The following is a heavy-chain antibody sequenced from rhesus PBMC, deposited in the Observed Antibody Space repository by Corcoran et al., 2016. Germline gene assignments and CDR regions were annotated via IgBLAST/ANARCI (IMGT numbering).Heavy chain of an antibody. D-gene: IGHD2-39*01. CDR3: ARTPGNRFDV. V-gene: IGHV4-99*01. J-gene: IGHJ5-1*01. CDR1: GYSISSGYY. CDR2: ISGSSGSP. Sequence: QVQLQESGPGLVKPSETLSLTCAVPGYSISSGYYWGWIRQPPGKGLEYIGYISGSSGSPYYHPSLTSRFTFSKDTSKNQFSLKLSSVTAADTAVYYCARTPGNRFDVWGPGVLVTVSS.